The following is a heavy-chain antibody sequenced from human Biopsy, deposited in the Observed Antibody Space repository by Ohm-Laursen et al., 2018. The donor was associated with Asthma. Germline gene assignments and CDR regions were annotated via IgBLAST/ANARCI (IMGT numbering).Heavy chain of an antibody. V-gene: IGHV1-69*01. CDR1: GDSFSNYA. D-gene: IGHD5-12*01. J-gene: IGHJ6*02. Sequence: SSVKVSCKVSGDSFSNYAMSWVRQAPGQGLEWMGGLIPVLGTPDHAQMFEGRVTITADESTSTAYMELSSLSSEDTAVYYCARGYSGSDRIVYYYSGLEVWGQGTTVTVSS. CDR3: ARGYSGSDRIVYYYSGLEV. CDR2: LIPVLGTP.